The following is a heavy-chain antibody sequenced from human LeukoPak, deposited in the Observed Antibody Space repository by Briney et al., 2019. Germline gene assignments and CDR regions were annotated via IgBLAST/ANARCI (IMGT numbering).Heavy chain of an antibody. CDR2: INHSGST. V-gene: IGHV4-34*01. CDR1: GGSFSGYY. J-gene: IGHJ5*02. D-gene: IGHD2/OR15-2a*01. Sequence: SETLSLTCPVYGGSFSGYYWSWIRQPPGKGLEWIGGINHSGSTNYNPSLKSRVTISVDTSKNQFSLKLTSVTAADTAVYYCATRSVQGSNSWFDPWGQGTLVTVSS. CDR3: ATRSVQGSNSWFDP.